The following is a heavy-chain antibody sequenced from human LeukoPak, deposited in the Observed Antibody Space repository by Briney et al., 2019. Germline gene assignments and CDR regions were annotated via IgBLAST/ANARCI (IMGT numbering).Heavy chain of an antibody. CDR1: GFMYNNYD. V-gene: IGHV3-23*01. J-gene: IGHJ4*02. CDR2: ISLSGGAT. D-gene: IGHD1-26*01. Sequence: GGSLRLSCAASGFMYNNYDMSWVRQAPGKGLEWVSGISLSGGATYYADSVKGRFTLSSDNSRNTLHLQINSVGVEDTAVYYCARIGREDSGSCSIDYWGQGTLVAVSS. CDR3: ARIGREDSGSCSIDY.